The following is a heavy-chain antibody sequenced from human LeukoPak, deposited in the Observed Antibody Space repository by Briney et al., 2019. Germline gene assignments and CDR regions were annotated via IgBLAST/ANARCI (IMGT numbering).Heavy chain of an antibody. D-gene: IGHD3-22*01. CDR2: ISYSGST. V-gene: IGHV4-59*01. Sequence: SETLSLTCTVSGGSIGTYYWSWIRQLPGKGLEWIGYISYSGSTNYNPSLKSRFIISVDTSRNQFSLKLYSVTAADTAVYYCARGDYSSGYYYYFDSWGQGTLVTVSS. CDR1: GGSIGTYY. J-gene: IGHJ4*02. CDR3: ARGDYSSGYYYYFDS.